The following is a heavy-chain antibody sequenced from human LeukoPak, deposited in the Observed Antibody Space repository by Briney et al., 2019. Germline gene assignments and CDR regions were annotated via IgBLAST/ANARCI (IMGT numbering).Heavy chain of an antibody. D-gene: IGHD4-17*01. J-gene: IGHJ5*02. CDR2: INPSGGST. CDR3: ARGWWGTDYGWTNWFDP. CDR1: GYTFTSYY. Sequence: ASMKVSCKASGYTFTSYYVYWVRQAPGQGLEWMGKINPSGGSTNYAPKFQGRVTMTRDTSTSTVYMELSSLRSEDTAVYYCARGWWGTDYGWTNWFDPWGQGTLVTVSS. V-gene: IGHV1-46*01.